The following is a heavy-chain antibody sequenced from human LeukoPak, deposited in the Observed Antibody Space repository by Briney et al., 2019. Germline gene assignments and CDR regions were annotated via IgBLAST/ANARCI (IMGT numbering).Heavy chain of an antibody. Sequence: ASVKVSCKAHGYTFTGYYLHWVRQAPGQGLEWMGLINPNTGGTKYAQKFQDRVTMTRDTSISTAYMELSRLRSDDTAVYYCASGSIVGATSDAFDIWGQRTMVTVSS. CDR3: ASGSIVGATSDAFDI. V-gene: IGHV1-2*02. CDR1: GYTFTGYY. D-gene: IGHD1-26*01. CDR2: INPNTGGT. J-gene: IGHJ3*02.